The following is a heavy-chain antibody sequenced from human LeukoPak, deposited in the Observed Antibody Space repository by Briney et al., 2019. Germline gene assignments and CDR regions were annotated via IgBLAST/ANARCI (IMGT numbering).Heavy chain of an antibody. CDR3: AREARGVIITQKFFDWFDP. V-gene: IGHV3-74*01. CDR2: INSDGSST. J-gene: IGHJ5*02. Sequence: GGSLRLSCAASGFTFSSYWMHWVRQAPGKGLVWVSRINSDGSSTSYADSVKGRFTISRDNAKNTLYLQMNSLRAEDTAVYYCAREARGVIITQKFFDWFDPWGQGTLVTVSS. D-gene: IGHD3-10*01. CDR1: GFTFSSYW.